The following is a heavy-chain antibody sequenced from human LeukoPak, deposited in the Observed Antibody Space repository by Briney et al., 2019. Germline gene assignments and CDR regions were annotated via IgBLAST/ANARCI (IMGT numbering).Heavy chain of an antibody. V-gene: IGHV3-23*01. CDR2: ISGSGGST. J-gene: IGHJ6*03. D-gene: IGHD5-24*01. CDR3: AKGGWLQFDYYYYYMDV. CDR1: GFTFSIYA. Sequence: GGSLRLSCAASGFTFSIYAMSWVRQAPGKGLEWVSAISGSGGSTYYADSVKGRFTISRDNSKNTLYLQMNSLRAEDTAVYYCAKGGWLQFDYYYYYMDVWGKGTTVTVSS.